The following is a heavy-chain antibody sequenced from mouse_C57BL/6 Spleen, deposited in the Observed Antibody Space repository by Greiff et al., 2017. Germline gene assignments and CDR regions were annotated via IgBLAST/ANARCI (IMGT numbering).Heavy chain of an antibody. V-gene: IGHV1-9*01. J-gene: IGHJ1*03. CDR2: ILPGSGST. CDR3: ARPRDYGSSSHWYFDV. Sequence: QVQLKASGAELMKPGASVKLSCKATGYTFTGYWIEWVKQRPGHGLEWIGEILPGSGSTNYNEKFKGKATFTADTSSNTAYMQLSSLTTEDSAIYYCARPRDYGSSSHWYFDVWGTGTTVTVSS. D-gene: IGHD1-1*01. CDR1: GYTFTGYW.